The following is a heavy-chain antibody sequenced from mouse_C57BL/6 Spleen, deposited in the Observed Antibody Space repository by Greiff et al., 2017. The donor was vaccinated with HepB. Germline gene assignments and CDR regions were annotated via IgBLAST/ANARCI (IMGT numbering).Heavy chain of an antibody. D-gene: IGHD1-1*01. CDR1: GYTFTSYG. J-gene: IGHJ4*01. CDR3: ARGYYGSSYKPHYYAMDY. Sequence: VQLQQSGAELARPGASVKLSCKASGYTFTSYGISWVKQRTGQGLEWIGEIYPRSGNTYYNEKFKGKATLTADKSSSTAYMELRSLTSEDSAVFCCARGYYGSSYKPHYYAMDYWGQGTSVTVSS. V-gene: IGHV1-81*01. CDR2: IYPRSGNT.